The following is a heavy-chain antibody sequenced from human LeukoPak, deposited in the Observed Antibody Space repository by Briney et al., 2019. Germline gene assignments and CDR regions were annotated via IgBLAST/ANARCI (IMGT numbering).Heavy chain of an antibody. Sequence: SVKVSCKASGGTFSRYAISWVRQAPGQGLEWMGGIIPIFGTVNYAQKFQGRVTITADKSTSTAYMDLSSLRSEDTAVYYCARAQQVTTNWFDPWGQGTLVTVSS. V-gene: IGHV1-69*06. CDR2: IIPIFGTV. CDR3: ARAQQVTTNWFDP. J-gene: IGHJ5*02. D-gene: IGHD6-13*01. CDR1: GGTFSRYA.